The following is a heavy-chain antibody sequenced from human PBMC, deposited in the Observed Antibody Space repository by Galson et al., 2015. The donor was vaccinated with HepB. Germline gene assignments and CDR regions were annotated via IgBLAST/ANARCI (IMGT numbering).Heavy chain of an antibody. CDR2: IKSKTDGGTT. D-gene: IGHD3-3*01. J-gene: IGHJ4*02. Sequence: SLRLSCAASGFTFSNAWMNWVRQAPGKGLEWVGRIKSKTDGGTTDYAAPVKGRFTISRDDSKNTLYLQMNSLKTEDTAVYYCTTGANDFWSGYSTSYWGQGTLVTVSS. CDR1: GFTFSNAW. CDR3: TTGANDFWSGYSTSY. V-gene: IGHV3-15*07.